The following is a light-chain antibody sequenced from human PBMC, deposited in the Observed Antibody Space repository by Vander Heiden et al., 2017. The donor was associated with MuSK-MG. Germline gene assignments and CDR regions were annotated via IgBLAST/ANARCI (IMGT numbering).Light chain of an antibody. Sequence: DIQMTQSQSSLSASVGDRVTIPSRASQSISSYLNWYQQKPGKAPKLLIYAGSSLESGVPSRFSGSGSGTDFTLTISRLQPEDFATYYCQQCESTPYTFGQGTKLEIK. V-gene: IGKV1-39*01. CDR3: QQCESTPYT. CDR1: QSISSY. CDR2: AGS. J-gene: IGKJ2*01.